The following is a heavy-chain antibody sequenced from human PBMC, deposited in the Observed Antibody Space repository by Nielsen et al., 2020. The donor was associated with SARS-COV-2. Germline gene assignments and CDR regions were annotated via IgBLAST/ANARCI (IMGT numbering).Heavy chain of an antibody. J-gene: IGHJ6*02. Sequence: RQAPGKGLEWIGSIYYSGSTYYNPSLKSRVTISVDTSKNQFSLKLSSVTAADTAVYYCARVEMATIVPDFYYYYGMDVWGQGTTVTVSS. CDR3: ARVEMATIVPDFYYYYGMDV. V-gene: IGHV4-39*01. CDR2: IYYSGST. D-gene: IGHD5-24*01.